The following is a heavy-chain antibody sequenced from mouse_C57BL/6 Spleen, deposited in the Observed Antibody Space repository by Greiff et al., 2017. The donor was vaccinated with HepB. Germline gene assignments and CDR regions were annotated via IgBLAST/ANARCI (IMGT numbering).Heavy chain of an antibody. CDR1: GFTFSSYA. Sequence: EVQGVESGEGLVKPGGSLKLSCAASGFTFSSYAMSWVRQTPEKRLEWVAYISSGGDYIYYADTVKGRFTISRDNARNTLYLQMSSLKSEDTAMYYCTRGDYSTPFDYWGQGTTLTVSS. CDR3: TRGDYSTPFDY. D-gene: IGHD2-5*01. CDR2: ISSGGDYI. J-gene: IGHJ2*01. V-gene: IGHV5-9-1*02.